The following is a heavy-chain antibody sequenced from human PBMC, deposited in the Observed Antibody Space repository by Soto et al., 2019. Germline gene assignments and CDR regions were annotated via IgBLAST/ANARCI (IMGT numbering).Heavy chain of an antibody. J-gene: IGHJ6*02. CDR3: ARGERSYYYYGMDV. Sequence: QVQLQQWGAGLLKPSETLSLTCAVYGGSFSGYYWSWIRQPPGKGLEWIGEINHSGSTNYNPSLKSRVTISVDTSKNQFSLKLSSVTAADTAVYYCARGERSYYYYGMDVWGQGTTVTVSS. CDR1: GGSFSGYY. CDR2: INHSGST. D-gene: IGHD3-10*01. V-gene: IGHV4-34*01.